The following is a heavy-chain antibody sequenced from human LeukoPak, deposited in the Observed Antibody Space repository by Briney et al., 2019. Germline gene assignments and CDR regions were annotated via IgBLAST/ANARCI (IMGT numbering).Heavy chain of an antibody. CDR1: GGSISSGSYY. Sequence: SETLSLTCTVSGGSISSGSYYWSWIRQPAGKGLEWIGRIYTSGSTNYNPSLKSRVTISVDTSKNQFSLKLSSVTAADTAVYYCARHKPLGDDSSAPPVDAFDSWGQGTMVTVSS. CDR2: IYTSGST. J-gene: IGHJ3*02. V-gene: IGHV4-61*02. CDR3: ARHKPLGDDSSAPPVDAFDS. D-gene: IGHD3-22*01.